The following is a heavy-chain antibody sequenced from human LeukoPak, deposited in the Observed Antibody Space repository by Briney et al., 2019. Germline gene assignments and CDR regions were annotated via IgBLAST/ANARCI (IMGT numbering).Heavy chain of an antibody. J-gene: IGHJ6*02. CDR2: IYYSGST. CDR1: GGSISSYY. D-gene: IGHD3-3*01. CDR3: ARDSDFWSHRGYYGMDV. V-gene: IGHV4-59*01. Sequence: SETLSLTCTVSGGSISSYYWSWIRQPPGNGLEWIGYIYYSGSTNYNPSLKSRVTISVDTSKNQFSLKLSSVTAADTAVYYCARDSDFWSHRGYYGMDVWGQGTTVTVSS.